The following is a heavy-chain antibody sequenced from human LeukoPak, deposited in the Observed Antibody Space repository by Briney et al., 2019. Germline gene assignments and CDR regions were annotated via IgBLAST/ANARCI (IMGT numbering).Heavy chain of an antibody. Sequence: GGSLRLSCAASGFTFSSYEMNWVRQAPGKGREWVSYISSSGSTIYYADSVRGRFTISRDNAKNSLYLQMNSLRAEDTAVYYCARVADSSSWYDYWGQGTLVTVSS. J-gene: IGHJ4*02. CDR2: ISSSGSTI. V-gene: IGHV3-48*03. CDR3: ARVADSSSWYDY. D-gene: IGHD6-13*01. CDR1: GFTFSSYE.